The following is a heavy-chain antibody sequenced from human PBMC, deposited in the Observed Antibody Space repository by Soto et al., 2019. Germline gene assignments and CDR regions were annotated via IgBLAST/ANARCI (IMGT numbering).Heavy chain of an antibody. V-gene: IGHV4-34*01. CDR3: ERARKYYDSWSGYWYGRYYLDY. CDR2: INQRGRT. Sequence: PSQTMSLTCAVYARSFISYCCGWVRQPQGEGLEWVGEINQRGRTNYTPTLKSRVTISVDTTKSQFSMKLRCVTDVDTAVYYCERARKYYDSWSGYWYGRYYLDYWGQGTLVTVSS. J-gene: IGHJ4*02. CDR1: ARSFISYC. D-gene: IGHD3-3*01.